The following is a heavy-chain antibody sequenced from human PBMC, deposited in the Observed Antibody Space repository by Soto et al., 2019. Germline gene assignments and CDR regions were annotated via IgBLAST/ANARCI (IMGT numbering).Heavy chain of an antibody. Sequence: ASVKVSCKASGFTFTSSAMQWVRQARGQRLEWIGWIVVGSGNTSYAQKFQERVTITRDMSTSTAYMELSSLRSEDTAVYYCAAVPYCSGGSCYSNYYYGMDVWGQGTTVTVSS. D-gene: IGHD2-15*01. CDR3: AAVPYCSGGSCYSNYYYGMDV. V-gene: IGHV1-58*02. CDR2: IVVGSGNT. J-gene: IGHJ6*02. CDR1: GFTFTSSA.